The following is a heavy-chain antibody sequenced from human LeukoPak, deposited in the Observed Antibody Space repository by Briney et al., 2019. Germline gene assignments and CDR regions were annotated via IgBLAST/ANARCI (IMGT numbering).Heavy chain of an antibody. CDR1: GGSISSYY. V-gene: IGHV4-59*01. J-gene: IGHJ4*02. CDR3: ARGYSSFDY. Sequence: SETLSLTCTVSGGSISSYYWSWIRQPPGKGLEWIGYIYSSGRTNYNPSLESRVAISVDTSKNQFSLELSSVAAADTALYYCARGYSSFDYWGQGTLVTVSS. D-gene: IGHD2-21*01. CDR2: IYSSGRT.